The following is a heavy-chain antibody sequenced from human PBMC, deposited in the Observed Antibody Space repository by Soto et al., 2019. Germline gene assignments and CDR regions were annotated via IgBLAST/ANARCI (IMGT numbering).Heavy chain of an antibody. Sequence: SVKVSCKASGYTFTSYGISWVRQAPGQGLEWMGGIIPIFGTANYAQKFQGRVTITADESTSTAYMELSSLRSEDTAVYYCARSGDSSGYYDPLYYYYYGMDVWGQGTTVTVSS. V-gene: IGHV1-69*13. CDR2: IIPIFGTA. J-gene: IGHJ6*02. CDR1: GYTFTSYG. D-gene: IGHD3-22*01. CDR3: ARSGDSSGYYDPLYYYYYGMDV.